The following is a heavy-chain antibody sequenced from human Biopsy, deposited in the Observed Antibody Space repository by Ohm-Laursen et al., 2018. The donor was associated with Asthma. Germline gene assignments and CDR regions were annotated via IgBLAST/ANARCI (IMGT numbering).Heavy chain of an antibody. CDR3: ARKAGSCISRTCYSLDF. CDR1: GGTFNTHV. J-gene: IGHJ4*02. Sequence: SVKVSCKSLGGTFNTHVIGWVRQAPGQGLEWMGGINSVFGTTTYPQKFQDRVTITADDSTSTVYMELSSLRSEDTAVYYCARKAGSCISRTCYSLDFWGQGNLVTVSS. V-gene: IGHV1-69*13. D-gene: IGHD2-2*01. CDR2: INSVFGTT.